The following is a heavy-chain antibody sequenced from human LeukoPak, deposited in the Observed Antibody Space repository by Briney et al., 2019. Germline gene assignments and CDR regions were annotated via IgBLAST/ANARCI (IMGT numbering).Heavy chain of an antibody. CDR1: GDSLSNYY. CDR2: IYTIGTT. J-gene: IGHJ4*02. CDR3: ARAGRNDWYGFDY. V-gene: IGHV4-4*07. Sequence: SETLSLTRTVSGDSLSNYYWSWIRQPARTGLEWIGRIYTIGTTDYNYSLQSRVTMSIDTSKNQFSLRLGSVTAADTAVYYCARAGRNDWYGFDYWGQGSLVTVSS. D-gene: IGHD1-1*01.